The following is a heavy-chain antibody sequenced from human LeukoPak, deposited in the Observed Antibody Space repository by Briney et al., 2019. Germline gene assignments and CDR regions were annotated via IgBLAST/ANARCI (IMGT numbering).Heavy chain of an antibody. J-gene: IGHJ6*03. V-gene: IGHV1-8*01. Sequence: ASVKVSCKASGYTFTSYDINWVRQATGHGLEWMGWMNPNSGNTGYAQKFQGRVTMTRNTSISTAYMELSSLRSEDTAVYYCARGGITTNYYYYYMDVWGKGTTVTVSS. D-gene: IGHD1-14*01. CDR3: ARGGITTNYYYYYMDV. CDR1: GYTFTSYD. CDR2: MNPNSGNT.